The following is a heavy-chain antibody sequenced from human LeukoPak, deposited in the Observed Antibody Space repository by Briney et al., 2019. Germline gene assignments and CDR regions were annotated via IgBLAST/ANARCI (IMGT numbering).Heavy chain of an antibody. CDR2: ISYDGNNE. CDR3: ARGGRGTYLNDY. D-gene: IGHD1-26*01. V-gene: IGHV3-30-3*01. Sequence: GGSLRLSCAASGFTFNSFAFHWVRQAPGKGLEWVAVISYDGNNEYYADSVKGRFTISRDNDRNTVYLQMNSLRGEDTAVYYCARGGRGTYLNDYWGQGTLVTVSS. J-gene: IGHJ4*02. CDR1: GFTFNSFA.